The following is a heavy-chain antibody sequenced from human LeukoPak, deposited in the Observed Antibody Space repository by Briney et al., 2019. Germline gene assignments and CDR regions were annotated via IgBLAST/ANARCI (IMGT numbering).Heavy chain of an antibody. V-gene: IGHV3-48*01. CDR3: ARDNWRYYGSGSYVAIAFDI. CDR2: ISSSSSTI. CDR1: GFTFSSYS. Sequence: GGSLRLSCAASGFTFSSYSMNWVRQAPGKGLEWVSYISSSSSTIYYADSVKGRFTTSRDNAKNSLYLQMNSLRAEDTAVYYCARDNWRYYGSGSYVAIAFDIWGQGTMVTVSS. D-gene: IGHD3-10*01. J-gene: IGHJ3*02.